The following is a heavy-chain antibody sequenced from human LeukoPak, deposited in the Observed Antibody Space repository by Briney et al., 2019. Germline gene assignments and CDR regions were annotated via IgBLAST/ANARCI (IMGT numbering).Heavy chain of an antibody. Sequence: GGSLRLSCAASGFTVSSNYMSWVRQAPGKGLEWVSAISGSGGSTYYADSVKGRFTISRDNSKNTLYLQMNSLRAEDTAVYYCAKDKAGYCSSTSCPGFDPWGQGTLVTVSS. CDR2: ISGSGGST. V-gene: IGHV3-23*01. CDR3: AKDKAGYCSSTSCPGFDP. D-gene: IGHD2-2*01. CDR1: GFTVSSNY. J-gene: IGHJ5*02.